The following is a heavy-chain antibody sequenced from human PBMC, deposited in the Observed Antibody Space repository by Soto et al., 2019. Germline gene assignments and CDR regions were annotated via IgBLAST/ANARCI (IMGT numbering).Heavy chain of an antibody. Sequence: GESLKISFMGPGHLFNNHWIGWVRQTPGKGLEWMGLIFTRDSETKTSPSFQDHVVLSDGYSINTVYLQWTSLKTTVTCIYFGAREYLDSGHGFDLWGQGTLVTVSS. CDR2: IFTRDSET. J-gene: IGHJ4*02. V-gene: IGHV5-51*01. CDR1: GHLFNNHW. CDR3: AREYLDSGHGFDL. D-gene: IGHD3-10*01.